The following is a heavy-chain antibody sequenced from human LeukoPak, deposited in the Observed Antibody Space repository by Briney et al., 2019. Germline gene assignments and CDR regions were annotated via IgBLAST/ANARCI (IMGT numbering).Heavy chain of an antibody. CDR3: ARGDVGVLRYFDWLYYFDY. CDR2: ISAYNGNT. D-gene: IGHD3-9*01. Sequence: GASVKVSCKASGYTFTSYGISWVRQAPGQGLEWMGWISAYNGNTNYAQKLQGRVTMTTDTSTSTAYMELRSLRSDDTAVYYCARGDVGVLRYFDWLYYFDYWGQGTLVTVSS. V-gene: IGHV1-18*01. CDR1: GYTFTSYG. J-gene: IGHJ4*02.